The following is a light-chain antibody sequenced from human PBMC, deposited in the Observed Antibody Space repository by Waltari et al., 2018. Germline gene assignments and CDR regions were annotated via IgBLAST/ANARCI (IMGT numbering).Light chain of an antibody. Sequence: QSALTQPASVSGSPGQSVTISCTGTSSNVGFFNLVSWYQHHPGKAPKLMIYAVRDRTSWVSNRFSGSKSGYTASLTISGVQAEDEADYYCCSYAGRSTWVFGGGTKVTVL. CDR3: CSYAGRSTWV. CDR2: AVR. V-gene: IGLV2-23*02. CDR1: SSNVGFFNL. J-gene: IGLJ3*02.